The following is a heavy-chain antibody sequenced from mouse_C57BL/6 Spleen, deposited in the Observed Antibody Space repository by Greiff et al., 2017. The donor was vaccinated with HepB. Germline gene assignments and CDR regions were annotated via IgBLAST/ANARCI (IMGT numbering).Heavy chain of an antibody. D-gene: IGHD1-1*01. V-gene: IGHV1-55*01. CDR2: IYPGSGST. Sequence: QVQLQQPGAELVKPGASVKMSCKASGYTFTSYWITWVKQRPGQGLEWIGDIYPGSGSTNYNEKFKSKATLTVDTSSSTAYMQLSSLTSEDSAVYYCARWDYGRSYGGFYYFDYWGQGTTLTVSS. CDR3: ARWDYGRSYGGFYYFDY. J-gene: IGHJ2*01. CDR1: GYTFTSYW.